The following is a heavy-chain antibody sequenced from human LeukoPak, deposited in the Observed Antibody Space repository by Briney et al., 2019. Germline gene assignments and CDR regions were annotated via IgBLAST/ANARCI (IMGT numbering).Heavy chain of an antibody. D-gene: IGHD3-3*01. CDR1: GFTFSSYS. CDR3: ARGFAYDFWSGHDAFDI. V-gene: IGHV3-21*01. CDR2: ISSSSSYI. Sequence: GGSLRLSCAASGFTFSSYSMTWVRQAPGKGLEWVSSISSSSSYIYYADSVKGRFTISRDNAKNSLYLQMNSLRAEDTAVYYCARGFAYDFWSGHDAFDIWGQGTMVTVSS. J-gene: IGHJ3*02.